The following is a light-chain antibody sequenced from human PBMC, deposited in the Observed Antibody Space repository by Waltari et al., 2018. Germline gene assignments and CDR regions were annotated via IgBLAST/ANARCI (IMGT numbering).Light chain of an antibody. Sequence: SYELTQSASVSVSPGQTASITCSGDKLGDKYASWYQQKSGQSPVLVMYQDSKRPSGIPERCSGSNSGNTATLTISGTQAMDEADYYCQAWDSSTGIFGGGTKLTVL. J-gene: IGLJ2*01. CDR2: QDS. CDR3: QAWDSSTGI. V-gene: IGLV3-1*01. CDR1: KLGDKY.